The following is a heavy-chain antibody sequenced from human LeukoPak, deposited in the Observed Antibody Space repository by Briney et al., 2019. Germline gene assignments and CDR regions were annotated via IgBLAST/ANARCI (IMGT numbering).Heavy chain of an antibody. J-gene: IGHJ3*02. CDR1: GFTFSSYG. D-gene: IGHD3-22*01. CDR3: ARDIGYYDSSGYYFSDAFDI. CDR2: IWYDGSNK. Sequence: GGSLRLSCAASGFTFSSYGMHWVRQAPGKGLEWVAVIWYDGSNKYCADSVKGRFTISRDNSKNTLYLQMNSLRAEDTAVYYCARDIGYYDSSGYYFSDAFDIWGQGTMVTVSS. V-gene: IGHV3-33*01.